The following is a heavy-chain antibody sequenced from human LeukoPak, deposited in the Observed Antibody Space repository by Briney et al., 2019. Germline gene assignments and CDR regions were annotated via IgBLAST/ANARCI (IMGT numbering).Heavy chain of an antibody. CDR3: ARGGNDYSKSLGY. V-gene: IGHV1-69*05. D-gene: IGHD4-11*01. CDR1: GGTFSSYA. J-gene: IGHJ4*02. CDR2: IIPIFGTA. Sequence: ASVKVSCKASGGTFSSYAISWVRQAPGQGLEWMGGIIPIFGTANYAQKFQGRVTITTDESTSTAYMELSSLRSEDTAVYYCARGGNDYSKSLGYWGQGTLVTVSS.